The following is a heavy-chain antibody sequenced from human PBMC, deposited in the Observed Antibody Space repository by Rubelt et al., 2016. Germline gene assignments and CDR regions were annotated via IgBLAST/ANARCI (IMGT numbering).Heavy chain of an antibody. V-gene: IGHV3-30*04. CDR2: ISYDGSNK. CDR3: AREYSSSSGRYYYYYGMDV. J-gene: IGHJ6*02. Sequence: VQPGRSLRLSCAASGFAFSSYAMHWVRQAPGKGLEWVAVISYDGSNKYYADSVKGRFTISRDNSKNTLYLQMNSLRAEDTAVYYCAREYSSSSGRYYYYYGMDVWGQGTTVTVSS. CDR1: GFAFSSYA. D-gene: IGHD6-6*01.